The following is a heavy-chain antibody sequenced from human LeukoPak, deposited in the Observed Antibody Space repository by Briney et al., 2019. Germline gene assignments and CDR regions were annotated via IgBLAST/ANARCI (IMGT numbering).Heavy chain of an antibody. CDR2: INHSGST. V-gene: IGHV4-34*01. Sequence: SETLSLTCVVYGGSFSGYYWSWIRQPPGKGLEWIGEINHSGSTNYNPSLKSRVTISVDTSKNQFSLKLSSVTAADTAVYYCAREYCSGGSCYSGMYYFDYWGQGTLVTVSS. CDR3: AREYCSGGSCYSGMYYFDY. D-gene: IGHD2-15*01. J-gene: IGHJ4*02. CDR1: GGSFSGYY.